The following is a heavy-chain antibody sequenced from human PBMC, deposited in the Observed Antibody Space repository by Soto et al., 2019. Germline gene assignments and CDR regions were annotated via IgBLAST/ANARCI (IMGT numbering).Heavy chain of an antibody. V-gene: IGHV4-59*01. D-gene: IGHD3-10*01. CDR1: GGSISSYY. CDR2: IYYSGST. Sequence: PSETLSLTCTSPGGSISSYYWSWIRQPPGKGLEWIGYIYYSGSTNYNPSLKSRVTISVDTSKNQFSLKLSSVTAADTAVYYCARQGSPTDWFDPWGQGTLVTVS. CDR3: ARQGSPTDWFDP. J-gene: IGHJ5*02.